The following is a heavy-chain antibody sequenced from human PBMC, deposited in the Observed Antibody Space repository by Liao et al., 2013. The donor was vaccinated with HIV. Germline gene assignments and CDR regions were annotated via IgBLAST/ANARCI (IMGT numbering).Heavy chain of an antibody. D-gene: IGHD3-3*01. CDR1: GGSISSYY. CDR3: ARANFYDFWSYAFDI. CDR2: IYYSGST. Sequence: QVQLQESGSGLVKPSETLSLTCTVSGGSISSYYWSWIRQPPGKGLEWIGYIYYSGSTNYNPSLKSRVTISVDTSKNQFSLKLSSVTAADTAVYYCARANFYDFWSYAFDIWGQGTMVTVSS. J-gene: IGHJ3*02. V-gene: IGHV4-59*01.